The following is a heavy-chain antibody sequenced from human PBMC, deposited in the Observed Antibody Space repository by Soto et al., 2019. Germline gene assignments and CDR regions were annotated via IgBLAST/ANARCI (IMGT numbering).Heavy chain of an antibody. J-gene: IGHJ4*02. CDR1: GGSISSYY. CDR3: ARGARDHSG. Sequence: SETLSLTCTVSGGSISSYYWSWIRQPPGKGLEWIGYIYYSGSTNYNPSLKSRVTISVDTSKNQFSLKLSSVTAADTAVYYCARGARDHSGWGQGTLVTVSS. V-gene: IGHV4-59*01. CDR2: IYYSGST.